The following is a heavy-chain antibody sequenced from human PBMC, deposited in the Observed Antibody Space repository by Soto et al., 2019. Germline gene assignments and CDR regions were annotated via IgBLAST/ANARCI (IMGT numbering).Heavy chain of an antibody. D-gene: IGHD1-26*01. V-gene: IGHV4-30-4*01. J-gene: IGHJ4*02. CDR2: IYYSGST. CDR1: GFSISGGDYY. CDR3: ARARPIYSGSYSNLIDY. Sequence: SATPSLTCTVSGFSISGGDYYWRWIRQPPGKGLEWIGYIYYSGSTYYNPSLKSRVTISVDTSKNQFSLKLSSVTAADTAVYYCARARPIYSGSYSNLIDYWGQGTLVTVSS.